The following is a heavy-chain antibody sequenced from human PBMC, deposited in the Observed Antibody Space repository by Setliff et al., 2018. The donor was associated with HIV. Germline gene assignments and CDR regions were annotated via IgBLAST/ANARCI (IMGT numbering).Heavy chain of an antibody. V-gene: IGHV4-38-2*02. CDR1: GYSISSGYY. Sequence: SETLSLTCTVTGYSISSGYYWAWIRQPPGKGLEWIGYIYHAGNTYYNPSLKSRVTISVDTSKNQTSLRLNSLTAADTAVYYCARGTTLNVVPDAFDIWGQGTTVTVSS. D-gene: IGHD4-17*01. CDR2: IYHAGNT. J-gene: IGHJ3*02. CDR3: ARGTTLNVVPDAFDI.